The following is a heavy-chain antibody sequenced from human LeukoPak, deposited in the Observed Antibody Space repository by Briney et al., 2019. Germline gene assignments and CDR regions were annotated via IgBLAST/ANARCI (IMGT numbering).Heavy chain of an antibody. Sequence: GRPLRLSCAASGFTFSRYSMNWVRQAPGKGLEWVSSISDTGYYIYYADSVKGRFTISRDNAKNSLSLQMNNLRAEDTAVYYCANHLACGSTTCPSFDNWGQGTLVTVSS. CDR2: ISDTGYYI. D-gene: IGHD2-15*01. V-gene: IGHV3-21*01. CDR3: ANHLACGSTTCPSFDN. CDR1: GFTFSRYS. J-gene: IGHJ4*02.